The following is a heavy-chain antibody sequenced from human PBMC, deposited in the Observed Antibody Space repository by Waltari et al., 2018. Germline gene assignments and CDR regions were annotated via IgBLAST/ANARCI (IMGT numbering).Heavy chain of an antibody. Sequence: QVQLQESGPGLVKPSETLSLTCTVSGGSISSHYWSWIRQPPGKGLAWFGYIYYSGSTNYNPSLKSRVTISVDTSKNQFSLKLSSVTAADTAVYYCARDMDPYYYDSSGYYYYYYGMDVWGQGTTVTVSS. V-gene: IGHV4-59*11. D-gene: IGHD3-22*01. CDR3: ARDMDPYYYDSSGYYYYYYGMDV. CDR2: IYYSGST. CDR1: GGSISSHY. J-gene: IGHJ6*02.